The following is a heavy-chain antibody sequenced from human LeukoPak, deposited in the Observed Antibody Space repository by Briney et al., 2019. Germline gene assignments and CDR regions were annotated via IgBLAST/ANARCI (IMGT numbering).Heavy chain of an antibody. CDR3: ARVRRGMPFYYYYYMDV. Sequence: SETLSLTCAVYGGSFSGYYWSWIRQPPGKGLEWIGEINHSGSTNYNPSLKSRVTISVDTSKNQFSLKLSSVTAADTAVYYCARVRRGMPFYYYYYMDVWGKGTTVTVSS. J-gene: IGHJ6*03. CDR1: GGSFSGYY. V-gene: IGHV4-34*01. CDR2: INHSGST. D-gene: IGHD2-2*01.